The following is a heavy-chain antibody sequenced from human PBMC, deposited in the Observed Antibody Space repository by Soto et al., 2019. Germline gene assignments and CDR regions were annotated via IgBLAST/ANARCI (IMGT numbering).Heavy chain of an antibody. J-gene: IGHJ4*02. CDR1: GYTFTSYY. CDR3: ARALYCSSTSCYERGLYYFDY. V-gene: IGHV1-46*01. CDR2: INPSGGST. D-gene: IGHD2-2*01. Sequence: ASVKVSCKASGYTFTSYYMHWVRQAPGQGLEWMGIINPSGGSTSYAQKFQGRVTMTRDTSTSTVYMELSSLRSEDAAVYYCARALYCSSTSCYERGLYYFDYWGQGTLVTVSS.